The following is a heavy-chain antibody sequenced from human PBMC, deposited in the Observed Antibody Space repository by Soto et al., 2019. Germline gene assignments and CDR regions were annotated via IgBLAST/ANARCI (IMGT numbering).Heavy chain of an antibody. Sequence: EVQLVQSGAEVKKPGESLKISCKGSGYSFTSYWIGWVRQMPGKGLEWMGIIYPGDSDTRYSPYFQGQVTISADKSISTAYLQWSSLKASDTAMYYCARPGYSGYDYYDAFDIWGQGTMVTVSS. CDR1: GYSFTSYW. J-gene: IGHJ3*02. D-gene: IGHD5-12*01. V-gene: IGHV5-51*03. CDR2: IYPGDSDT. CDR3: ARPGYSGYDYYDAFDI.